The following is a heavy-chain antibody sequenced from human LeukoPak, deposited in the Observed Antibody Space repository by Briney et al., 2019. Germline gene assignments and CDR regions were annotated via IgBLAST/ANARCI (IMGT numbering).Heavy chain of an antibody. J-gene: IGHJ3*01. CDR1: GFTFSSSW. D-gene: IGHD2-15*01. V-gene: IGHV3-30*18. Sequence: GGSLRLSCAASGFTFSSSWMHWVRQAPGKGLEWVAAISYDGRNKYYADSVKGRFTISRDNSKNTLNLQMNSLRTEDTAVFYCAKPRDIDSWAFDVWGQGTMVTVSS. CDR3: AKPRDIDSWAFDV. CDR2: ISYDGRNK.